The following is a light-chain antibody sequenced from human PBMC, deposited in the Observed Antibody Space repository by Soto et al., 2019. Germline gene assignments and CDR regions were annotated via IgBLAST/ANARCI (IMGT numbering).Light chain of an antibody. J-gene: IGKJ5*01. CDR2: AAS. CDR1: QGISSY. CDR3: QHLDSYST. Sequence: DIQLTQSPSFLFASLGDRVTITCRASQGISSYLAWYQQKPGKAPKLLIYAASTLQSGVPSRFSGSGSGTEFTLTISSLQPEDFATYYCQHLDSYSTFGQGTRLEIK. V-gene: IGKV1-9*01.